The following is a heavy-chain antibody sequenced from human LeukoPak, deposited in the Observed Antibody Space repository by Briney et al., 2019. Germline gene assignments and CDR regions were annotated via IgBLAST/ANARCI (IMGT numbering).Heavy chain of an antibody. Sequence: GGSLRLSCAASGFTFSSYEMNWVRQAPGKGLEWVGRIKSKTDGGTTDYAAPVKGRFTISRDDSKNTLYLQMNSLKTEDTAVYYCTTDPVDRDYYDSSGYPRDYWGQGTLVTVSS. CDR2: IKSKTDGGTT. CDR3: TTDPVDRDYYDSSGYPRDY. CDR1: GFTFSSYE. J-gene: IGHJ4*02. V-gene: IGHV3-15*01. D-gene: IGHD3-22*01.